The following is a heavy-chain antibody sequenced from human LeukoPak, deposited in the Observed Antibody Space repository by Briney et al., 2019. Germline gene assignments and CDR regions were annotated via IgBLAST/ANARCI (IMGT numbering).Heavy chain of an antibody. CDR3: ARDPRIVGAFILLGGGFDY. Sequence: QPGGSLRLSCAASGFTFSSYGMHWVRQAPGKGLEWVAVISYDGSNKYYADSVKGRFTISRDNSKNTLYLQMNSLRAEDTAVYYCARDPRIVGAFILLGGGFDYWGQGTLVTVSS. CDR2: ISYDGSNK. J-gene: IGHJ4*02. CDR1: GFTFSSYG. D-gene: IGHD1-26*01. V-gene: IGHV3-30*03.